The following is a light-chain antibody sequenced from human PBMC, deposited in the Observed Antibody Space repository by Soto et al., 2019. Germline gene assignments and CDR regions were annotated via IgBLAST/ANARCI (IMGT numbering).Light chain of an antibody. CDR1: TGAVTSGDY. J-gene: IGLJ3*02. V-gene: IGLV7-43*01. Sequence: QTVVTQEPSLTVSPGGTVTLTCASSTGAVTSGDYPNWFQQKPGQAPRTLIYNTNNKQSWTTARFSGSLLGGKAALTLSGVQPEDEAEYYCLLYYGGAWVFGGGTKVTVL. CDR3: LLYYGGAWV. CDR2: NTN.